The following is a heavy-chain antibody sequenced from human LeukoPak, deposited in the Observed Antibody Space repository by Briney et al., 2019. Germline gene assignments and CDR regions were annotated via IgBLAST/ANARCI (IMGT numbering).Heavy chain of an antibody. J-gene: IGHJ4*02. Sequence: NGSETLSLTCVVYGGSFSGYYWSWIRQPPGKGLEWIGEISHSGNTNYNPSLKSRVSISLDTSKNQFSLNLKSVTAADTAMYYCARDGVVTMELDYWGQGTLVTVSS. V-gene: IGHV4-34*01. D-gene: IGHD3-3*01. CDR3: ARDGVVTMELDY. CDR1: GGSFSGYY. CDR2: ISHSGNT.